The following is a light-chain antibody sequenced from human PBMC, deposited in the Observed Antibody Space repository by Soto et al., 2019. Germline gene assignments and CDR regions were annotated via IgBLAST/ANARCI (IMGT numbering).Light chain of an antibody. CDR3: QQRSNWPLT. J-gene: IGKJ4*01. V-gene: IGKV3-11*01. CDR1: QSVSSY. CDR2: DAS. Sequence: IVLTQSPATLSLSPGERATLSCRASQSVSSYLAWYQQKPGQAPRLLIYDASNRATGIPARFSGSGSRTDFTLTISNLEPEDFAVYYGQQRSNWPLTFGGGTKVEI.